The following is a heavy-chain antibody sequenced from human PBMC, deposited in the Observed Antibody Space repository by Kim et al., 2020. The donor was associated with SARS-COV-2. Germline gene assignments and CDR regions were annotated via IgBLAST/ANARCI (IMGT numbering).Heavy chain of an antibody. Sequence: GGSLRLSCAASGFTFSSYGMHWVRQAPGKGLEWVAVISYDGSNKYYADSVKGRFTISRDNSKNTLYLQMNSLGAGDTAVYDCAKERYSSSCYRSPYYYY. CDR2: ISYDGSNK. J-gene: IGHJ6*01. D-gene: IGHD6-13*01. CDR3: AKERYSSSCYRSPYYYY. CDR1: GFTFSSYG. V-gene: IGHV3-30*18.